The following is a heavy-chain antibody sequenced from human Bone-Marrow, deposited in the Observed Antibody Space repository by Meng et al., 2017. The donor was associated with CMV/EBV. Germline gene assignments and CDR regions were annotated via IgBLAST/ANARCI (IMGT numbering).Heavy chain of an antibody. J-gene: IGHJ6*02. CDR2: IYSLGTT. CDR1: GFSVTDNY. Sequence: GESLKISCAASGFSVTDNYMTWVRQAPGKGLEWVSVIYSLGTTYYADSVKGRLTISRDTAKNTVLLQMNSLRAEDTAVDYCARGGDFNCMDVWGQGTTVTVSS. D-gene: IGHD3-16*01. CDR3: ARGGDFNCMDV. V-gene: IGHV3-53*01.